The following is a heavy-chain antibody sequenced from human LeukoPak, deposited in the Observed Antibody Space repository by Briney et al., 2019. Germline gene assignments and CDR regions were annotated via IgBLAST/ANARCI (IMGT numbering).Heavy chain of an antibody. Sequence: SVKVSCKASGFTFTSSAVQWVRQARGQRLEWIGWIVVGSGNTNYAQKFQERVTITRDMSTSTAYMELSSLRSEDTAVYYCARGLPSFSGYDSGADYWGQGTLVTVSS. V-gene: IGHV1-58*01. J-gene: IGHJ4*02. D-gene: IGHD5-12*01. CDR3: ARGLPSFSGYDSGADY. CDR2: IVVGSGNT. CDR1: GFTFTSSA.